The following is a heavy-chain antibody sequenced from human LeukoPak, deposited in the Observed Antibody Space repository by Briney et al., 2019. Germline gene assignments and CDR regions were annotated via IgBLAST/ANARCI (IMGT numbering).Heavy chain of an antibody. J-gene: IGHJ2*01. CDR2: ISYDGSNQ. Sequence: GGSLRLSFAPSGFIFSSHAMHWVREAPGKGLEWVAVISYDGSNQYYVHSVKSRFTISRDNSNNTLYLQMNSLRAEDTAAYSCARAPSGNDHDYGDYGDFYWYFDLWGRGTLVTVSS. D-gene: IGHD4-17*01. V-gene: IGHV3-30-3*01. CDR1: GFIFSSHA. CDR3: ARAPSGNDHDYGDYGDFYWYFDL.